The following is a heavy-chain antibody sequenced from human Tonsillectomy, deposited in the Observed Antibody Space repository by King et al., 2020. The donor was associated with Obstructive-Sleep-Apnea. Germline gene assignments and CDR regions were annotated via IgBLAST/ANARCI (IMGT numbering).Heavy chain of an antibody. CDR1: GYTFTGYF. CDR3: ARMKGLGGSGYDL. CDR2: INPDSGGA. V-gene: IGHV1-2*02. D-gene: IGHD5-12*01. J-gene: IGHJ4*02. Sequence: QLVQSGAEVKKPGASVKVSCKASGYTFTGYFLHWVRQAPGQGLECMGWINPDSGGANYAQNFQGRVAVTRDTSISTAYMELSRLRSDDTAVYFCARMKGLGGSGYDLGGQGTLVTVSS.